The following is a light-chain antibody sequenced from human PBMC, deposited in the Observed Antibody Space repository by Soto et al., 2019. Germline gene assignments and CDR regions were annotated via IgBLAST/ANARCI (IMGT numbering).Light chain of an antibody. CDR2: DVS. CDR3: SSYTSSXTLFYV. CDR1: SSDVGGYNY. J-gene: IGLJ1*01. V-gene: IGLV2-14*01. Sequence: QFALTQPASVSGSPGQSITISCTGTSSDVGGYNYVSWYQQHPGKAPKLMIYDVSNRPSGVSNRFSGSKSGSTASLTISGLQAEDEADYYCSSYTSSXTLFYVFGTGTKVTXL.